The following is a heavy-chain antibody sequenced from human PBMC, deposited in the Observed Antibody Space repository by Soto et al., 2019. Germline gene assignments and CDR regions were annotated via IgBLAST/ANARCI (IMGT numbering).Heavy chain of an antibody. CDR2: INPSGGST. Sequence: GASVKVSCKASGYTFTSYYMHWVRQAPGQGLEWMGIINPSGGSTSYAQKFQGRVTMTRDTSTSTVYMELSSLRSEDTAVYYCARMGDVDYYERSRYYYGASFFYYWGQGTLVTVT. J-gene: IGHJ4*02. CDR3: ARMGDVDYYERSRYYYGASFFYY. V-gene: IGHV1-46*01. CDR1: GYTFTSYY. D-gene: IGHD3-22*01.